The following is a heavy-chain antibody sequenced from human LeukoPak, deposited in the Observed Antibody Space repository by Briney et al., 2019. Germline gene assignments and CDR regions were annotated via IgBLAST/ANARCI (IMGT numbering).Heavy chain of an antibody. CDR2: IHPSGST. CDR1: GDSISSYY. Sequence: IPSETLSLTCTVSGDSISSYYWSWVRQPAGKGLEWIGRIHPSGSTNYNPSLKSRVTLSVDTSKNQFSLKLSSVTAADTAVYYCARGPPPDFDYWGRGTLVTVSS. J-gene: IGHJ4*02. V-gene: IGHV4-4*07. CDR3: ARGPPPDFDY.